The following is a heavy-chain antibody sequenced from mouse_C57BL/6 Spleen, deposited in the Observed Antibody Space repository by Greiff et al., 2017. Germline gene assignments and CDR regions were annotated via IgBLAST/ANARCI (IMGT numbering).Heavy chain of an antibody. Sequence: EVKLMESGPELVKPGASVKMSCKASGYTFTDYNMHWVKQSHGKSLEWIGYINPNNGGTSYNQKFKGKATLTVNKSSSTAYMELRSLTSEDSAVYYCRIYYDYDDYAMDYWGQGTSVTVSS. CDR2: INPNNGGT. D-gene: IGHD2-4*01. J-gene: IGHJ4*01. CDR1: GYTFTDYN. CDR3: RIYYDYDDYAMDY. V-gene: IGHV1-22*01.